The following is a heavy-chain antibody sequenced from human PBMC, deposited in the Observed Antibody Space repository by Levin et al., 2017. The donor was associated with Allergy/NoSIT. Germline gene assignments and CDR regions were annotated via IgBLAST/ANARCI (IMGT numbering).Heavy chain of an antibody. Sequence: LSLTCAASGFTFSSYSMNWVRQAPGKGLEWVSYISSSSSTIYYADSVKGRFTISRDNAKNSLYLQMNSLRAEDTAVYYCARDGDCSGGSCYFGAFVIWGQGTMVTVSS. V-gene: IGHV3-48*01. CDR3: ARDGDCSGGSCYFGAFVI. D-gene: IGHD2-15*01. CDR1: GFTFSSYS. J-gene: IGHJ3*02. CDR2: ISSSSSTI.